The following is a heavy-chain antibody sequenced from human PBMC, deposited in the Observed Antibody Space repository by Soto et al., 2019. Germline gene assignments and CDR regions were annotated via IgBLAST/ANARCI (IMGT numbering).Heavy chain of an antibody. CDR3: ARDHGIAVAALGYYYYYYMDV. J-gene: IGHJ6*03. CDR2: ISSSSSTI. V-gene: IGHV3-48*01. D-gene: IGHD6-19*01. Sequence: PGGSLRLSCAASGFTFSSYAMSWVRQAPGKGLEWVSYISSSSSTIYYADSVKGRFTISRDNAKNSLYLQMNSLRAEDTAVYYCARDHGIAVAALGYYYYYYMDVWGKGTTVTVSS. CDR1: GFTFSSYA.